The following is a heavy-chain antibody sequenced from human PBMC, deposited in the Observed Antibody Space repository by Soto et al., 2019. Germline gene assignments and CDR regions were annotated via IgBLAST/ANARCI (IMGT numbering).Heavy chain of an antibody. CDR2: IYSGGST. CDR1: GFSVNSNY. CDR3: ARVRRYSTSWLDP. J-gene: IGHJ5*02. V-gene: IGHV3-53*01. Sequence: EVQLVESGGGLIQPGGSLRLSCAASGFSVNSNYMTWVRQAPGKGLEWVSVIYSGGSTYYADSVKGRFTISRDNSKNTLDRQMNSLRAEDTAVYYCARVRRYSTSWLDPWGQGTLVIVSS. D-gene: IGHD4-4*01.